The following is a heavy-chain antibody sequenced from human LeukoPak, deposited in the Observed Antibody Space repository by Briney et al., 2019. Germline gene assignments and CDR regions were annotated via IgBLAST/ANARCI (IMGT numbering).Heavy chain of an antibody. CDR1: GFTFDDDA. CDR3: AKAPTFSSGYYY. J-gene: IGHJ4*02. V-gene: IGHV3-9*01. D-gene: IGHD3-22*01. Sequence: PGRSLRLSCAASGFTFDDDAMHWVRQAPGKGLEWVSGISWNSGSIGYADSVKGRFTISRDNAKNSLYLQMNSLRAEDTALYYCAKAPTFSSGYYYWGQGTLVTVSS. CDR2: ISWNSGSI.